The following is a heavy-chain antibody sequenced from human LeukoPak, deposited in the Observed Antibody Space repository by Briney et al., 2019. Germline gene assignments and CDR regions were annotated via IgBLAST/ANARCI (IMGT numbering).Heavy chain of an antibody. V-gene: IGHV3-11*06. CDR2: ISGSGSDT. J-gene: IGHJ4*02. Sequence: GGSLRLSCAASGVIFSDYYMTWIRQAPGKGLEWLSYISGSGSDTNYADTVKGRFTTSRANAKNSLYLQMNSLRAEDTAVYYCARVGSIAAAGTPDYWGQGTLVTVSS. CDR1: GVIFSDYY. CDR3: ARVGSIAAAGTPDY. D-gene: IGHD6-13*01.